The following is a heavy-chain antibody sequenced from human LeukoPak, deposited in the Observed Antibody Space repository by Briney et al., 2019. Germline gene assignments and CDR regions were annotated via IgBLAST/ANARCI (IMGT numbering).Heavy chain of an antibody. CDR1: GYTFSDYY. V-gene: IGHV3-11*01. J-gene: IGHJ6*03. CDR3: ARFYYYYYYMDV. Sequence: GGSLRLSCAASGYTFSDYYMSWIRQAPGKGLEWVSYISSSGSTIYYADSVKGRFTISRDNAKNSLYLQMNSLRAEDTAVYYCARFYYYYYYMDVWGKGTTVTISS. CDR2: ISSSGSTI.